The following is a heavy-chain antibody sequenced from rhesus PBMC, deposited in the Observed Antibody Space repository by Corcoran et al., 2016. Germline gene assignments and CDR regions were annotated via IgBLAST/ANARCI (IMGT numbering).Heavy chain of an antibody. CDR3: ASLASSGVSFEF. CDR1: GYSISSGYG. V-gene: IGHV4-127*01. J-gene: IGHJ1*01. CDR2: IYGGSGST. D-gene: IGHD6-25*01. Sequence: QVQLQESGPGLVKPSETLSLTCAVSGYSISSGYGWGWIRQPPGKGLEWIGQIYGGSGSTYYNPSLKSRVNVSKDTAKNQFSLKLSSVTAADTAVYYCASLASSGVSFEFWGQGALVTVSS.